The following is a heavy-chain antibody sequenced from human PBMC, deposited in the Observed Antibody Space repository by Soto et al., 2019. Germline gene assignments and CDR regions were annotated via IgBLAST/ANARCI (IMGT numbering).Heavy chain of an antibody. CDR3: ARDVASSGRTWFDT. D-gene: IGHD6-13*01. J-gene: IGHJ5*02. Sequence: ASVKVSCKASGYTFTGYYMHWVRQAPGQGLEWMGWINPNTGDTYYAQKLQGRVTMTTDTSTSTAYMELRSLSSNDTAVYYCARDVASSGRTWFDTWGQGTLVTVSS. CDR2: INPNTGDT. CDR1: GYTFTGYY. V-gene: IGHV1-2*02.